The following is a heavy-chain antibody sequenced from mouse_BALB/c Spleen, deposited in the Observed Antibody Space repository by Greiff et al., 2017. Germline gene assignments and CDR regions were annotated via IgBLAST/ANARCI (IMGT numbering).Heavy chain of an antibody. V-gene: IGHV1-77*01. D-gene: IGHD2-4*01. CDR2: IYPGSGNT. J-gene: IGHJ3*01. CDR1: GYTFTDYY. Sequence: VKLMESGAELARPGASVKLSCKASGYTFTDYYINWVKQRTGQGLEWIGEIYPGSGNTYYNEKFKGKATLTADKSSSTAYMQLSSLTSEDSAVYFCARRGDYDGRFAYWGQGTLVTVSA. CDR3: ARRGDYDGRFAY.